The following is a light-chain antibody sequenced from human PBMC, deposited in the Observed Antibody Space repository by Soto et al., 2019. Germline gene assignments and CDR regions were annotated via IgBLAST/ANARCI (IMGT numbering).Light chain of an antibody. V-gene: IGKV1-5*03. Sequence: DILMTQSPSTLSASVGDRVIITCRASQSISSLLAWYQQKPGKAPKLLIYKASSLESGVPSRFSGSGSGTEFTLTISSLQPDDFATYYCQHYNSYSPFGGGTKVEIK. CDR1: QSISSL. CDR3: QHYNSYSP. J-gene: IGKJ4*02. CDR2: KAS.